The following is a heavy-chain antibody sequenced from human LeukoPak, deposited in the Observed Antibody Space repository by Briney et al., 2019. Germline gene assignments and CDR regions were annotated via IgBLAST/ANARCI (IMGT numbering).Heavy chain of an antibody. J-gene: IGHJ5*02. CDR2: INSGGST. Sequence: GGSLRLSCAASGFTFSTYAMTWVRQAPGKGLEWVSTINSGGSTYYADSVKGRFTISRDNAKNSLFLQMNSLRVEDTALYYCARGAPRGSQGWFDPWGQGTLVTVSS. CDR1: GFTFSTYA. V-gene: IGHV3-23*01. CDR3: ARGAPRGSQGWFDP. D-gene: IGHD1-26*01.